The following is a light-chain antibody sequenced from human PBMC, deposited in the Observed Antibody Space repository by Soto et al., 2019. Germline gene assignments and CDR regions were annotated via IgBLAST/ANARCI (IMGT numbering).Light chain of an antibody. V-gene: IGKV4-1*01. Sequence: DIVMTQSPDSLAVSLDERATINCKSSQSVLYSSNNKNYLAWYQQKPGQPPKLLIYWASTRESGVPDRFSGSGSGTDFTLTISSLQAEDVAVYYCQQYYSTPLLTFGGGTKVEIK. J-gene: IGKJ4*01. CDR3: QQYYSTPLLT. CDR1: QSVLYSSNNKNY. CDR2: WAS.